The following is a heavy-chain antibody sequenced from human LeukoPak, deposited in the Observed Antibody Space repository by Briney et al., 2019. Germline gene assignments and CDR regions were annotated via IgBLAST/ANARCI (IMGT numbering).Heavy chain of an antibody. CDR3: ASRIQLWRR. CDR1: GGSFSGYY. V-gene: IGHV4-34*01. Sequence: PSETLSLTCAVYGGSFSGYYWSWIRQPPGEGLEWIGEINHSGSTNYNPSLKSRVTISVDTSKNQFSLKLSSVTAADTAVYYCASRIQLWRRWGQGTLVTVSS. D-gene: IGHD5-18*01. J-gene: IGHJ4*02. CDR2: INHSGST.